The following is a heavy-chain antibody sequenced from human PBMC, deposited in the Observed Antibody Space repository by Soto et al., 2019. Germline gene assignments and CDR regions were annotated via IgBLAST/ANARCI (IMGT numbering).Heavy chain of an antibody. Sequence: ASVKVSCKASGYTFTSYGISWVRQAPGQGLEWMGWISAYNGNTNYAQKLQGRVTMTTDTSTSTAYMELRSLRSDDTAVYYCAREFKEDSSSSIAYDFDYWGQGTLVTVSS. V-gene: IGHV1-18*01. CDR1: GYTFTSYG. CDR2: ISAYNGNT. CDR3: AREFKEDSSSSIAYDFDY. J-gene: IGHJ4*02. D-gene: IGHD6-6*01.